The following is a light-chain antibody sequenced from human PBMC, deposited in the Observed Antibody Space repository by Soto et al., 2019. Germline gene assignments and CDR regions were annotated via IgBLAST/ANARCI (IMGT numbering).Light chain of an antibody. CDR1: SSDVGGYDY. CDR3: SSYSISTAYL. Sequence: QSALTQPASVSGSPGQSITTSCTGTSSDVGGYDYVSWYQLHPGKAPKLMVFEVSNRPSGVSYRFSGSKSGNTASLTISGLQAEDEADYFCSSYSISTAYLFGTGTKVTV. CDR2: EVS. J-gene: IGLJ1*01. V-gene: IGLV2-14*01.